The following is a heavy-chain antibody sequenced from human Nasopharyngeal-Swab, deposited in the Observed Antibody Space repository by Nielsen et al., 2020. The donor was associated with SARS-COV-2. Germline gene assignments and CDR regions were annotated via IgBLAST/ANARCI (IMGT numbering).Heavy chain of an antibody. CDR3: TTVAWSYGRFDY. D-gene: IGHD5-18*01. CDR1: GYTLTELS. V-gene: IGHV1-24*01. CDR2: FDPEDGET. Sequence: ASVKVSCKVSGYTLTELSMHWVRQAPGKGLEWVGGFDPEDGETIYAQKFQGRVTMTEDTSTDTAYMELSSLTSEDTAVYYCTTVAWSYGRFDYWGQGTLVTVSS. J-gene: IGHJ4*02.